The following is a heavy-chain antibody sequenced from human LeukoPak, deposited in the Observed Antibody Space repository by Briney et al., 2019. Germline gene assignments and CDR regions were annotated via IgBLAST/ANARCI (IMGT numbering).Heavy chain of an antibody. V-gene: IGHV1-2*02. J-gene: IGHJ4*02. CDR2: INPSGGST. Sequence: ASVKVSCKASGYTFTGYYMHWVRQAPGQGLEWMGIINPSGGSTSYAQKFQGRVTMTRDTSISTAYMELSRLRSDDTAVYYCARGREYYDSREISYWGQGTLVTVSS. CDR3: ARGREYYDSREISY. D-gene: IGHD3-22*01. CDR1: GYTFTGYY.